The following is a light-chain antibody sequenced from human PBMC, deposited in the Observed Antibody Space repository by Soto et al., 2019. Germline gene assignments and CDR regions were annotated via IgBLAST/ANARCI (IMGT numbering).Light chain of an antibody. J-gene: IGLJ1*01. V-gene: IGLV1-40*01. Sequence: QSVLTQPPSVSGAPGQRVTISCSGSSSNLGAGYDEHWYQQLPGTAPKLLIYDNRNRPSGVPDRFSGSKSGTSASLAITGLQAEDEADDCCQSYDSSLRYVFGTGTKVTVL. CDR2: DNR. CDR3: QSYDSSLRYV. CDR1: SSNLGAGYD.